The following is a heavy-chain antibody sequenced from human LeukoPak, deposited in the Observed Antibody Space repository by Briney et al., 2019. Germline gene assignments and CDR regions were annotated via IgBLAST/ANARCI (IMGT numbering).Heavy chain of an antibody. CDR3: ARRYYYYDTSGYNYYYYGMDV. D-gene: IGHD3-22*01. CDR1: GYTFAKYA. Sequence: GASVKVSCKASGYTFAKYAIHWVRQAPGQRLEWMGWINAGNGDTRYSQKFQGRITITRDTSASTAYMELSSLRSEDTAVYYCARRYYYYDTSGYNYYYYGMDVWGQGTTVTVSS. J-gene: IGHJ6*02. CDR2: INAGNGDT. V-gene: IGHV1-3*01.